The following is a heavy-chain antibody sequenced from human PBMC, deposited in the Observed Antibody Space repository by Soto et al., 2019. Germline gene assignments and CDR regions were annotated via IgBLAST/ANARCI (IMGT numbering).Heavy chain of an antibody. CDR1: GFTFSSYS. Sequence: EVQLVESGGGLVKPGGSLRLSCAASGFTFSSYSMNWVRQAPGKGLEWGSSISSSSSYIYYADSVKGRFTISRDNAKNSLYLQMNSLRAEDTAVYYCARSRYYGSGSYRSMDVWGQGTTVTVSS. CDR2: ISSSSSYI. V-gene: IGHV3-21*01. D-gene: IGHD3-10*01. J-gene: IGHJ6*02. CDR3: ARSRYYGSGSYRSMDV.